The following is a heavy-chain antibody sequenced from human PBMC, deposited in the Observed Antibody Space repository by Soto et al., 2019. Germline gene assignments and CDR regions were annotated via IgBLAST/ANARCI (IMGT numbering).Heavy chain of an antibody. CDR2: IYHSGYS. CDR1: GVSVNDGGYY. J-gene: IGHJ4*01. Sequence: NPSETLSLTCTVSGVSVNDGGYYWNWIRQHPGRGLEYIGYIYHSGYSYSNPSLESRFTLSLETSKNQFSLTVTSVTAADTADYYCGAQRGGGYFDSWGLGTLVTVSS. V-gene: IGHV4-31*03. D-gene: IGHD3-16*01. CDR3: GAQRGGGYFDS.